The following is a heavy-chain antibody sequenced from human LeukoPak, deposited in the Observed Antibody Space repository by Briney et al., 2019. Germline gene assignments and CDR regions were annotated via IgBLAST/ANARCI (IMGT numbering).Heavy chain of an antibody. J-gene: IGHJ4*02. CDR2: IYYSGST. CDR1: GGSISSSGYY. D-gene: IGHD4-17*01. Sequence: SETLSLTCTVSGGSISSSGYYWGWVRQPPGKGLEWIGTIYYSGSTYYNPSLKSRLTMSADTSKNQFSLELTSVTAADTALYYCARQRFYGDYPFYFDYWGQGTLVTVSS. CDR3: ARQRFYGDYPFYFDY. V-gene: IGHV4-39*01.